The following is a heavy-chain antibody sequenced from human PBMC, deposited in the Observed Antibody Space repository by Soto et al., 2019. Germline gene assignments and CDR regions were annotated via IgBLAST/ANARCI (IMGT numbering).Heavy chain of an antibody. J-gene: IGHJ4*02. CDR1: GYTFTSYD. CDR2: MNPNSGST. D-gene: IGHD3-3*01. Sequence: QVQLVQSGAEVKKPGASVKVSCKASGYTFTSYDVSWVRQATGQGLEWMGWMNPNSGSTVYAPKFQDRVTMTANTSRSTAYMELSSLRSEDTAVYYCARGGLVYGGVAYWGQGTLVTVSS. CDR3: ARGGLVYGGVAY. V-gene: IGHV1-8*01.